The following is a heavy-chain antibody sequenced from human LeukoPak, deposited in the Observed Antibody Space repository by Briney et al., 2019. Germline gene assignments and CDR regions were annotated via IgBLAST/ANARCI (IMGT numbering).Heavy chain of an antibody. CDR3: AKAGPPSSSSWGFDY. V-gene: IGHV3-23*01. CDR1: EFTFSSYG. Sequence: GGSLRLSCAASEFTFSSYGMSWVRQAPGKGLEWVSSISGSGGSTQYADPVQGRFAISRDNSKNTLYLQMNSLRAEDTAVYYCAKAGPPSSSSWGFDYWGQGTLVTVSS. CDR2: ISGSGGST. J-gene: IGHJ4*02. D-gene: IGHD6-13*01.